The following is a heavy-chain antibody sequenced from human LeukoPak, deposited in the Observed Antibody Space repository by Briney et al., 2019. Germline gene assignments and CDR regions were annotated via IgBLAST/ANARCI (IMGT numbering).Heavy chain of an antibody. CDR2: ISWNSGSI. J-gene: IGHJ3*02. Sequence: GGSLRLSCAASGFTFDDYAMHWVRQAPGKGLEWVSGISWNSGSIGYADSVKGRFTISRDNAKNSLYLQMNSLRAEDTALYYRAKDRTPSSGYYYYDAFDIWGQGTMVTVSS. V-gene: IGHV3-9*01. CDR1: GFTFDDYA. D-gene: IGHD3-22*01. CDR3: AKDRTPSSGYYYYDAFDI.